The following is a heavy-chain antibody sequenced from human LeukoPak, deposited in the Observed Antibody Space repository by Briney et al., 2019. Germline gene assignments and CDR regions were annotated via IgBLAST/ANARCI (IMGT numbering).Heavy chain of an antibody. D-gene: IGHD3-10*01. V-gene: IGHV5-51*01. CDR3: ASLFRSGSYSPPLDY. J-gene: IGHJ4*02. CDR2: IYPGDSDT. CDR1: GYSFTSYW. Sequence: PGESLKISCKGSGYSFTSYWIGWVRQMPGKGLEWMGIIYPGDSDTRYSPSFQGQVTISADKSISTAYLQWSSLKASDTAMYYCASLFRSGSYSPPLDYWGQGTLVTVSS.